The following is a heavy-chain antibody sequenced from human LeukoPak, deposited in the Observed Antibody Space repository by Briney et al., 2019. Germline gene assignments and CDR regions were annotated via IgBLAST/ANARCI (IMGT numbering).Heavy chain of an antibody. Sequence: GGSLRLSCAASGFTFSSYWMSWVRQAPGKGLEWVSVIYSGDRTYYADSVKGRFTISRDNSKNTLYLQMNSLRAEDTAVYYCAREEGLEHPYNWFDPWGQGTLVTVSS. D-gene: IGHD1/OR15-1a*01. J-gene: IGHJ5*02. CDR1: GFTFSSYW. CDR3: AREEGLEHPYNWFDP. V-gene: IGHV3-53*01. CDR2: IYSGDRT.